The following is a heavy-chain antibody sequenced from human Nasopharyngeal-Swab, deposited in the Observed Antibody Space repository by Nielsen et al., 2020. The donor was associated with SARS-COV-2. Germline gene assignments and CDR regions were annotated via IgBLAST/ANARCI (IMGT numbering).Heavy chain of an antibody. CDR2: IGDKDHNYAT. J-gene: IGHJ4*02. CDR1: GFTFSSYW. V-gene: IGHV3-73*01. CDR3: TTDFYFDY. Sequence: GESLKIACAASGFTFSSYWMHWVRQAPGKGLEWLGRIGDKDHNYATTYGASVKGRFTISRDDSKNTAFLQMDSLKTEDTALYYCTTDFYFDYWGQGTLVTVSS.